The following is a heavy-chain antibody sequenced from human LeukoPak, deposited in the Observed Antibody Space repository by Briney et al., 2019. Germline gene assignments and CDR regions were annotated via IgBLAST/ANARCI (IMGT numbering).Heavy chain of an antibody. J-gene: IGHJ3*02. CDR1: GGTFSSYA. D-gene: IGHD3-3*01. V-gene: IGHV1-69*05. Sequence: LVKVSCKASGGTFSSYAISWVRQAPGQGLEWMGGIIPIFGTANYAQKFQGRVTITTDESTSTAYMELSSLRSEDTAVYYCARVGLRFLEWPPSASDIWGQGTMVTVSS. CDR2: IIPIFGTA. CDR3: ARVGLRFLEWPPSASDI.